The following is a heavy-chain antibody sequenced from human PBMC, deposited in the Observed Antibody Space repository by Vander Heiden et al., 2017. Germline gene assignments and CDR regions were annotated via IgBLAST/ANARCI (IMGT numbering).Heavy chain of an antibody. Sequence: QVQLQESGPGLVKPSQTLSLTCTVSGGSISSGGYYWSWIRQHPGKGLEWIGYIYYSGSTYYNPSLKSRVTISVDTSKNQFSLKLSSVTAADTAVYYCARDLVGGDYDGSGSYFDYWGQGTLVTVSS. CDR2: IYYSGST. J-gene: IGHJ4*02. CDR1: GGSISSGGYY. CDR3: ARDLVGGDYDGSGSYFDY. D-gene: IGHD3-10*01. V-gene: IGHV4-31*03.